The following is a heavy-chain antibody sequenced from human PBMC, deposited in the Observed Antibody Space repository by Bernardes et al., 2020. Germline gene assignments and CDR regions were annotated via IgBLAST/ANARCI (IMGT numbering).Heavy chain of an antibody. CDR1: GFTFSSYA. CDR3: AKTTVTTPYSYGLDV. V-gene: IGHV3-23*01. J-gene: IGHJ6*02. CDR2: ISSGGGNT. D-gene: IGHD4-17*01. Sequence: GGSLRLSCAASGFTFSSYAMFWVRQAPGKGLEWVSAISSGGGNTYNADSVKGRFTISRDNSKNTLFLQMNSLRAEDTAVYYCAKTTVTTPYSYGLDVWGQGTTVTVSS.